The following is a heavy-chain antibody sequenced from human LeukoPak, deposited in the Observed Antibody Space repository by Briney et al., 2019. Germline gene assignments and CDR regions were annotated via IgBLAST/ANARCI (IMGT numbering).Heavy chain of an antibody. CDR2: IYYSGST. Sequence: SETLSLTCTVSGGSISSYYWGWIRQPPGKGLEWIGSIYYSGSTYYNPSLKSRVTISVDTSKNQFSLKLSSVTAADTAVYYCARVGHCSSTACYYRYFDYWGQGTLVTVSS. V-gene: IGHV4-39*07. J-gene: IGHJ4*02. CDR3: ARVGHCSSTACYYRYFDY. CDR1: GGSISSYY. D-gene: IGHD2-2*01.